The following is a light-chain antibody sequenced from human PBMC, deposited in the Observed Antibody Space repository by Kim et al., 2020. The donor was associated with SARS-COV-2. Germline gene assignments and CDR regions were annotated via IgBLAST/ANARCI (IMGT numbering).Light chain of an antibody. V-gene: IGLV3-1*01. CDR1: KLGDKY. CDR2: QDS. CDR3: QAWDSSTALV. J-gene: IGLJ2*01. Sequence: SYELTQPPSVSVSPGQTASITCSGDKLGDKYACWYQQKPGQSPVLVIYQDSKRPSGLPERFSGSNSGNTATLTISGTQAMDEADYYCQAWDSSTALVFGG.